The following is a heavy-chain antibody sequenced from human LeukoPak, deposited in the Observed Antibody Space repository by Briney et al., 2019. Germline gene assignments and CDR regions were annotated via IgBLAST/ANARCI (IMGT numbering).Heavy chain of an antibody. D-gene: IGHD1-14*01. J-gene: IGHJ6*02. Sequence: SGGSLRLSCAASGFTVSSNYMSWVRQAPGKGLEWVSVIYSGGSTYYADSVKGRFAISRDHSKNTLYLQMNSLRAEDTAVYYCARLSTTEYYYGMDVWGQGTTVTVSS. CDR2: IYSGGST. CDR1: GFTVSSNY. CDR3: ARLSTTEYYYGMDV. V-gene: IGHV3-53*01.